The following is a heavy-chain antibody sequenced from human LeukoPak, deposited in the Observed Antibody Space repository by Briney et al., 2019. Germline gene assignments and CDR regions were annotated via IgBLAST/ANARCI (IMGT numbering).Heavy chain of an antibody. J-gene: IGHJ4*02. Sequence: PSQTLSLTCAVSGGSISSGGYSWSWIRQPPGKGLEWIGYIYHSGSTYYNPSLKSRVTISVDTSKNQFSLKLSSVTAADTAVYYCARGRGQWLAYYFDYWGQGTLVTVSS. V-gene: IGHV4-30-2*01. CDR1: GGSISSGGYS. D-gene: IGHD6-19*01. CDR3: ARGRGQWLAYYFDY. CDR2: IYHSGST.